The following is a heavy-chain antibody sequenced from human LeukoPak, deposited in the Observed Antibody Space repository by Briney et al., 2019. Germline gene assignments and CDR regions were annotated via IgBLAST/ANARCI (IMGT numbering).Heavy chain of an antibody. Sequence: GASVKVSCKASGYTFTSYGISWVRQAPGQGLEWMGWINPNSGGTNYAQKFQGRVTMTRDTSISTAYMELSRLRSDDTAVYYCARARLSITMVRGVANWFDPWGQGTLVTVSS. D-gene: IGHD3-10*01. CDR3: ARARLSITMVRGVANWFDP. V-gene: IGHV1-2*02. CDR1: GYTFTSYG. CDR2: INPNSGGT. J-gene: IGHJ5*02.